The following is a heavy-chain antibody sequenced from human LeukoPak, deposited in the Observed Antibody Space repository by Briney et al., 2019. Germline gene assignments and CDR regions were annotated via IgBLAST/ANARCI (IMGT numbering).Heavy chain of an antibody. CDR2: INPSGGST. D-gene: IGHD5-24*01. Sequence: ASVKVSCKASGYTFISYYMHWVRQAPGQGLEWMGIINPSGGSTSYAQKFQGRVTMTRDTSISTAYMELSRLTSDDTAVYYCAKEGDGYHPWGQGTLVTVSS. J-gene: IGHJ5*02. V-gene: IGHV1-46*01. CDR1: GYTFISYY. CDR3: AKEGDGYHP.